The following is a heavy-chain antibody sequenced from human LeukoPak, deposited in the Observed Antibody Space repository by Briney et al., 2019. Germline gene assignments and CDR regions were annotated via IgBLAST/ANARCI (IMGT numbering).Heavy chain of an antibody. D-gene: IGHD1-26*01. Sequence: SETLSLTCAVYGGSFSGYYWSWIRQPPGKGLEWIGEINHSGSTNYNPSLKSRVTISVDTSKNQFSLKLSSVTAADTAVYYCAVSARGSYSFDYWGQETLVTVSS. V-gene: IGHV4-34*01. CDR3: AVSARGSYSFDY. CDR1: GGSFSGYY. J-gene: IGHJ4*02. CDR2: INHSGST.